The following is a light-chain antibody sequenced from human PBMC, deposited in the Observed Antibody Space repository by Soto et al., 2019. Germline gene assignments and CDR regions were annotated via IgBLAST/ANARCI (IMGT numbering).Light chain of an antibody. CDR2: ANI. V-gene: IGLV1-40*01. J-gene: IGLJ3*02. CDR3: QSYDSSLSAWKV. Sequence: QSALTQPPSVSGAPGQRVSISCTGTNTNIGAGYDVNWYQLLPGTAPKLLIYANINRPSGVPDRFSGSKSGASAFLVITGLQAEDEADDYCQSYDSSLSAWKVFGGGTKLTVL. CDR1: NTNIGAGYD.